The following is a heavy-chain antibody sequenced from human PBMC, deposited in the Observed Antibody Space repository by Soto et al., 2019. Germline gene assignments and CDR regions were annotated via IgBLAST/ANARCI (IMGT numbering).Heavy chain of an antibody. Sequence: ELQLLESGGGFVQPGGSLRLSCTASGFGLSTYAISWVRQAPGKGLEWVSVISANSENTDYADSVKGRFTISRDKSENTVFLQMNRLRAEDTAVYYCALPSCGGDCYAPFDYWGQATLVTVSS. J-gene: IGHJ4*02. CDR1: GFGLSTYA. CDR3: ALPSCGGDCYAPFDY. CDR2: ISANSENT. D-gene: IGHD2-21*02. V-gene: IGHV3-23*01.